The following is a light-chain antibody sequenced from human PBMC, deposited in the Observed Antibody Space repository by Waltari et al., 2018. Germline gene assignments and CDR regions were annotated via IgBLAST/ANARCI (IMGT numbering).Light chain of an antibody. J-gene: IGLJ2*01. CDR2: DVS. V-gene: IGLV2-14*03. CDR3: YSQSFNYIVL. CDR1: ISDVVATES. Sequence: QSSLTQPASVSLSPGQSLTISFSASISDVVATESLSWYHDRPVQAPKVIIYDVSHRPSGVPDRFSGSKSGNTASLSVSGLQAEDEADYYCYSQSFNYIVLFGGGTKVTVL.